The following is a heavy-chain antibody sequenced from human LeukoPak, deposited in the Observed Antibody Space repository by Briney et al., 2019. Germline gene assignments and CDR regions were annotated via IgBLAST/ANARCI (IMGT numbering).Heavy chain of an antibody. D-gene: IGHD4-17*01. CDR1: GFTFSNYA. J-gene: IGHJ4*02. CDR3: ARDRSGDYYFDY. CDR2: IRVNGDST. V-gene: IGHV3-23*01. Sequence: PGGSLRLSCAAPGFTFSNYAVNWVRQAPGKGLEWVSTIRVNGDSTFYADSVKGRFTISRDNSKNTLYLQMNSLRVEDTAVYYCARDRSGDYYFDYWGQGTLVTVSS.